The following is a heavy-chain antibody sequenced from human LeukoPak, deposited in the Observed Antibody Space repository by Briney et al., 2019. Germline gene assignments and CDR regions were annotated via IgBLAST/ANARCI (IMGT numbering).Heavy chain of an antibody. CDR2: ISYSGST. CDR1: GDSISSGSFL. CDR3: ARWVGNRNWFDP. D-gene: IGHD1-26*01. J-gene: IGHJ5*02. Sequence: SETLSLTCTVSGDSISSGSFLWGCIRQSPGKGLEWIGSISYSGSTYYNPSLKSRVTVSIDTSKNQFSLKMTSVTAAVTAVYYCARWVGNRNWFDPWGQGTLVTVSS. V-gene: IGHV4-39*07.